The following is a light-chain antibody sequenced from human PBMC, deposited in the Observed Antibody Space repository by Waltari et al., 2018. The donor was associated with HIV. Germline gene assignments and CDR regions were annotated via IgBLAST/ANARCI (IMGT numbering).Light chain of an antibody. CDR3: ASWDDSLGGYWI. CDR1: TPHIGRNY. V-gene: IGLV1-47*01. CDR2: MND. Sequence: QSVVTQTPSASGTHRQRATISCSGGTPHIGRNYSYWYQHLPGTSPKLLIYMNDQRPSGVPDRISGSKSGTSASLAISGLRSEDEADYYCASWDDSLGGYWIFGGGTNLTGL. J-gene: IGLJ2*01.